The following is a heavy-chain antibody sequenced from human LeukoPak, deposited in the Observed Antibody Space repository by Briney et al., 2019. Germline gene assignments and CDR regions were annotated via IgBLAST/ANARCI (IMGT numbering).Heavy chain of an antibody. CDR3: AKDLGGVDSSGWYPYYFDY. D-gene: IGHD6-19*01. CDR2: ISGSGGST. J-gene: IGHJ4*02. CDR1: GFTFSSYA. Sequence: PGGSLRLSCAASGFTFSSYAMSWVRQAPGKGLEWVSAISGSGGSTYYADSVKGRFTISRDNSKNTLYLQMNSLRAEDTAVYYCAKDLGGVDSSGWYPYYFDYWGQGTLVTVSS. V-gene: IGHV3-23*01.